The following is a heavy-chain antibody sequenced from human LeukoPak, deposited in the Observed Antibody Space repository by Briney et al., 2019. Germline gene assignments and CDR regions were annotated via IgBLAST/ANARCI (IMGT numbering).Heavy chain of an antibody. CDR1: GGSFSGYY. CDR2: INHSGST. CDR3: ASFYGSGGDNWFDP. Sequence: SETLSLTCAVYGGSFSGYYWSWIRQPPGKGLEWIGEINHSGSTNYNPSLKSRVTISVDTSKNQFSLKLSSVTAADTAVYYCASFYGSGGDNWFDPWGQGTLVTVSS. D-gene: IGHD3-10*01. J-gene: IGHJ5*02. V-gene: IGHV4-34*01.